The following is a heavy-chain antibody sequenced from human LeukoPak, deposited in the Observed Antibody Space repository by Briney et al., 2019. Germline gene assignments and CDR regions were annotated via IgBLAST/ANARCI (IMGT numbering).Heavy chain of an antibody. J-gene: IGHJ4*02. Sequence: GGSLRLSCAAPGFTFSSYAMHWVRQAPGKGLEWVAVISYDGSNKYYADSVKGRFTISRDNSKNTLYLQMNSLRAEDTAVYYCARGGVRGVIIIHFDYWGQGTLVTVSS. V-gene: IGHV3-30*04. CDR2: ISYDGSNK. CDR1: GFTFSSYA. D-gene: IGHD3-10*01. CDR3: ARGGVRGVIIIHFDY.